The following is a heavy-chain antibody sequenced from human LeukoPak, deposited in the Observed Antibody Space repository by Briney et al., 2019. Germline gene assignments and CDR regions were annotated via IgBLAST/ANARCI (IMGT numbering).Heavy chain of an antibody. V-gene: IGHV5-51*01. D-gene: IGHD5-12*01. CDR3: ARLYSGYEASFDY. J-gene: IGHJ4*02. CDR1: GYSFTSYW. CDR2: IYTGDSDT. Sequence: GESLKTSFKGSGYSFTSYWSGWVRRIPGKGLEWMGIIYTGDSDTTYSPSFQGQVPISADKSSTPAYLQWSSLKASDTAMYYCARLYSGYEASFDYWGQGTLVTVSS.